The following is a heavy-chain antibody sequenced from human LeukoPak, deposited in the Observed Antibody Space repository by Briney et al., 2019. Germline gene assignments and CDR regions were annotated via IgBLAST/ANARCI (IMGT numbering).Heavy chain of an antibody. CDR3: ARAHLMGIAAAGTFDY. CDR1: GYTFTGYY. D-gene: IGHD6-13*01. Sequence: ASVKVSCKASGYTFTGYYMHWVRQAPGQGLEWMGWINPNSGGTNYAQKFQGRVTMTRDTSISTAYMELSRLRSDDTAVYYCARAHLMGIAAAGTFDYWGQGTLVTASS. V-gene: IGHV1-2*02. J-gene: IGHJ4*02. CDR2: INPNSGGT.